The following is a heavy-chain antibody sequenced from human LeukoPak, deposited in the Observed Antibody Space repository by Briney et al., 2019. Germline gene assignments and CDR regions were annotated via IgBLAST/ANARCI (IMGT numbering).Heavy chain of an antibody. V-gene: IGHV3-23*01. J-gene: IGHJ4*02. D-gene: IGHD2-21*02. CDR2: ISPGSGST. Sequence: GGSLRLSCAGSGFPFSRNAMNWVRQAPGKGLEWVACISPGSGSTYYAESVQGRFSISRDNSKNTLYLQMNSLRAEDTAVYYCARGDPGAYWGQGTLVTVSS. CDR1: GFPFSRNA. CDR3: ARGDPGAY.